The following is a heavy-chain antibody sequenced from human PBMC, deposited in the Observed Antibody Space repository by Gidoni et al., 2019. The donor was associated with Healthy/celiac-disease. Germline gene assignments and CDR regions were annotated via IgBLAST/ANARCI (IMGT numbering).Heavy chain of an antibody. CDR1: GGSFSGYY. Sequence: QVQLQQWGAGLLKPSETLSPTCAVYGGSFSGYYWSWIRQPPGKGLEWIGEIKHSGSTNYNPSLKSRVTISVDTSKNQFSLKLSSVTAADTAVYYCARGIAAAGTDAFDIWGQGTMVTVSS. CDR3: ARGIAAAGTDAFDI. J-gene: IGHJ3*02. CDR2: IKHSGST. D-gene: IGHD6-13*01. V-gene: IGHV4-34*01.